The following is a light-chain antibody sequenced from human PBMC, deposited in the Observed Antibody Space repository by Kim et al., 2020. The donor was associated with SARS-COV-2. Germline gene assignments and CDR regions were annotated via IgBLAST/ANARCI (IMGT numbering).Light chain of an antibody. J-gene: IGKJ2*01. CDR1: QSVTSNY. CDR2: GAS. Sequence: EIVLTQSPDTLSLSPGERATLSCRASQSVTSNYLAWYRQKPGQAPRLLLYGASSRATGIPDRFSASVSGTHFTLTHSRLEPEDFAVYYCQQYSTSLYTFGQETKLEI. V-gene: IGKV3-20*01. CDR3: QQYSTSLYT.